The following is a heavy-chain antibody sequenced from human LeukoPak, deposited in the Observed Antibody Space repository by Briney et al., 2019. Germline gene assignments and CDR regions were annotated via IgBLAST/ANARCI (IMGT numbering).Heavy chain of an antibody. Sequence: SETLSLTCTVSGGSISSSSYYWGWIRQPPGKGLEWIGSIYYSGSTYYNPSLKSRVTISVDTSKNQFSLKLSSVTAADTAVYYCARQSLNRSLEWFWGQGTLVTVSS. V-gene: IGHV4-39*01. CDR1: GGSISSSSYY. CDR2: IYYSGST. D-gene: IGHD3-3*01. J-gene: IGHJ4*02. CDR3: ARQSLNRSLEWF.